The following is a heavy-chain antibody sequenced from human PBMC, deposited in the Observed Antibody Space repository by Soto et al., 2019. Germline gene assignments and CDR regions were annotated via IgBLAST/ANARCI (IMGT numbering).Heavy chain of an antibody. CDR3: ARRFNYYDDTSGYDEYYFAY. CDR1: GDSISSSGYY. D-gene: IGHD3-22*01. CDR2: IYNSGSA. Sequence: QVQLQESGPGLVKPSQTLSLTCTVSGDSISSSGYYWSWVRQHPGKGLEWIGNIYNSGSAHYNPSLKTRVTMSLDTSKNQFSLTLSSVTAAQPAVYSCARRFNYYDDTSGYDEYYFAYWGPGTLVTVSS. V-gene: IGHV4-31*03. J-gene: IGHJ4*02.